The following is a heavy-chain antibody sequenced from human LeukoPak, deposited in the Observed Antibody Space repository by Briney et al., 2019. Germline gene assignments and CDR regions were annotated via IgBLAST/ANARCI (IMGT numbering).Heavy chain of an antibody. V-gene: IGHV3-23*01. CDR2: ISGGSEDT. CDR3: AKDRKAPTSNWFDP. Sequence: GGSLRLSCTASGFTFGGYAMSWVRQAPGKGLEWVSSISGGSEDTYYADSVKGRFTISRDNSKNTLYLQMNSLRAEDTAVYYCAKDRKAPTSNWFDPWGQGTLVTVSS. J-gene: IGHJ5*02. CDR1: GFTFGGYA.